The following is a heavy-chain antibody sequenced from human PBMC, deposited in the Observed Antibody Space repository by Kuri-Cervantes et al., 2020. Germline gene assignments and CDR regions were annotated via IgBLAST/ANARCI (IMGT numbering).Heavy chain of an antibody. Sequence: GGSLRLSCAAFEFTFSDHYMDWVRQAPGMGLEWVGRIKNKVNSYSTEYAASVKGRFTISRDDSENSLYLQMNSLKTEDTAVYYCARGHLGTIDYWGQGTLVTVSS. J-gene: IGHJ4*02. D-gene: IGHD1/OR15-1a*01. CDR2: IKNKVNSYST. CDR3: ARGHLGTIDY. CDR1: EFTFSDHY. V-gene: IGHV3-72*01.